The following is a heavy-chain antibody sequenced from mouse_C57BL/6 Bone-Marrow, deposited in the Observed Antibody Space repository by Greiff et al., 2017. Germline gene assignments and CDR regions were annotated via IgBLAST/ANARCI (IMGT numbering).Heavy chain of an antibody. Sequence: VQLQQSGAELARPGASVKLSCKASGYTFTSYGISWVKQRTGQGLEWIGEIYPRSGNPSYNEKFKGKATLTADKSSSTAYMELRSLTYEDSAVYVCARDAYNYFDYWGQGTTLTVAA. CDR3: ARDAYNYFDY. CDR2: IYPRSGNP. V-gene: IGHV1-81*01. D-gene: IGHD6-5*01. CDR1: GYTFTSYG. J-gene: IGHJ2*01.